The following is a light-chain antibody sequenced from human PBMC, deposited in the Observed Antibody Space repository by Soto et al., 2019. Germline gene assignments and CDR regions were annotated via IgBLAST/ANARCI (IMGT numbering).Light chain of an antibody. Sequence: EIVMTQSPATLSVSPGERATLSCRASQTVSTSLAWYQQKPGQAPRLLIYGASARASGVPARFSASRSGTEFTLTISSLQSEDSAVYYCHQYNNWWTFGQGTKVDIK. J-gene: IGKJ1*01. V-gene: IGKV3-15*01. CDR1: QTVSTS. CDR3: HQYNNWWT. CDR2: GAS.